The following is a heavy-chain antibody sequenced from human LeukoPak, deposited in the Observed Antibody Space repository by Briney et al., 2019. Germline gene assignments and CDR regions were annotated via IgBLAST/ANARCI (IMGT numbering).Heavy chain of an antibody. D-gene: IGHD3-22*01. CDR2: IYYSGST. J-gene: IGHJ4*02. Sequence: PSETLSLTCTVSGGSISSYYWSWIRQPPGKGLEWIGYIYYSGSTYYNPSLKSRVTISVDRSKNQFSLKLSSVTAADTAVYYCARGYDSSGYPTFDYWGQGTLVTVSS. CDR1: GGSISSYY. V-gene: IGHV4-59*12. CDR3: ARGYDSSGYPTFDY.